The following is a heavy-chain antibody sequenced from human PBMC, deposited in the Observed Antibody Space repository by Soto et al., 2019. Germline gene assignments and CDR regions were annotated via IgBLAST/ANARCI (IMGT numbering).Heavy chain of an antibody. D-gene: IGHD3-10*01. V-gene: IGHV4-59*08. CDR1: GGSISSYY. CDR3: ASMGYLSGSGRYPLDY. CDR2: IYNSGST. J-gene: IGHJ4*02. Sequence: QVQLQESGPGLVKPSETLSLTCTVSGGSISSYYWTWIRQPPGKGLEWIGFIYNSGSTHYNPSLRNRVPLTVATSKNLFSMKLRSVNAADPAVYYCASMGYLSGSGRYPLDYWGQGTLVTVSS.